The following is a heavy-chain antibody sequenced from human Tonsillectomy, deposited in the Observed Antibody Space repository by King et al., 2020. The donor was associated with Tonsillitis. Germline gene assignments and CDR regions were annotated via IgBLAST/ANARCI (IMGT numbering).Heavy chain of an antibody. CDR3: AKDISGDVNRGHFDY. CDR2: ISWNSGRL. J-gene: IGHJ4*02. D-gene: IGHD2/OR15-2a*01. Sequence: VQLVESGGGLVQPGRSLTLSCAASGFTFDDYAMHWVRQAPGKGLDWVSGISWNSGRLAYADSVKGRFPISRENAKNSLYLQMNSLRAEDTALYYCAKDISGDVNRGHFDYWGQGTLVSVSS. V-gene: IGHV3-9*01. CDR1: GFTFDDYA.